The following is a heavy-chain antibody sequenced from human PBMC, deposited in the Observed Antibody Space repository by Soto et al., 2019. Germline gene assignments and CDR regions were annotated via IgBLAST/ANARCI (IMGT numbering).Heavy chain of an antibody. CDR2: INPNSGGT. Sequence: GASVKVSCKVSGYTFTGYYMHWVRQAPGQGLEWMGWINPNSGGTNYAQKFQGRVTMTRDTSISTAYMELSRLRSDDTAVYYCARKSWVVPAANTYNWFDPWGQGTLVTVSS. J-gene: IGHJ5*02. CDR3: ARKSWVVPAANTYNWFDP. V-gene: IGHV1-2*02. CDR1: GYTFTGYY. D-gene: IGHD2-2*01.